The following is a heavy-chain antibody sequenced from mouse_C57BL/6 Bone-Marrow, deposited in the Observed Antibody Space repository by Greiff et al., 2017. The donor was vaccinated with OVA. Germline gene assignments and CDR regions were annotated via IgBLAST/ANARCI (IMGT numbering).Heavy chain of an antibody. CDR1: GYTFTDYE. CDR3: TRDYYGSSLWFAY. CDR2: IDPETGGT. J-gene: IGHJ3*01. V-gene: IGHV1-15*01. D-gene: IGHD1-1*01. Sequence: VQLQQSGAELVRPGASVTLSCKASGYTFTDYEMHWVKQTPVHGLVWIGAIDPETGGTAYNQKFKGKAILTADKSSSTAYMELRSLTSEDSAVDYGTRDYYGSSLWFAYWGQGTLVTVSA.